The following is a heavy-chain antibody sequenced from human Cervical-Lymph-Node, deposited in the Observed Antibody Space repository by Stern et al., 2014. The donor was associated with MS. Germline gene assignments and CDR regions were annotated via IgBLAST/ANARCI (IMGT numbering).Heavy chain of an antibody. D-gene: IGHD4-11*01. CDR2: VYYSGIT. CDR1: GGSITNRDY. CDR3: ARGVTAVTNYVPNWCFDL. Sequence: VQLVESGPGLVKPSETLSLTCTVSGGSITNRDYWGWIRQSPGKGLEWIGSVYYSGITYYRPSLKSRATISIDTSKNPFSLELTSVTATDTAVYFCARGVTAVTNYVPNWCFDLWGRGTLVTISS. J-gene: IGHJ2*01. V-gene: IGHV4-39*02.